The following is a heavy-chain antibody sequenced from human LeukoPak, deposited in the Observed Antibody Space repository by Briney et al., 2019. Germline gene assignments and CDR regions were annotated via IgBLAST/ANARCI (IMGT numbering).Heavy chain of an antibody. J-gene: IGHJ4*02. V-gene: IGHV1-69*01. CDR3: ARRASGSYYFDY. Sequence: ASVNVSCTASGGTFSSYAISWVRQAPGQGLEWMGGIIPIFGTANYAQKFQGRVTITADESTSTAYMELSSLRSEDTAVYYCARRASGSYYFDYWGQGTLVTVSS. CDR2: IIPIFGTA. CDR1: GGTFSSYA. D-gene: IGHD1-26*01.